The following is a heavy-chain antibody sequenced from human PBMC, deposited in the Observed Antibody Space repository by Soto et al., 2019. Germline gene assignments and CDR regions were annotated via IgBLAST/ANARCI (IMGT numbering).Heavy chain of an antibody. CDR2: INAGNGNT. J-gene: IGHJ4*02. D-gene: IGHD2-15*01. Sequence: GASVKVSCKASGYTFTSYAMHWVRQAPGQRLEWMGWINAGNGNTKYSQKFQGRVTITRDTSASTAYMELSSLRSEDTAVYYCARDLYCSGGSCYSMIFDYWGQGTLVTSPQ. CDR1: GYTFTSYA. V-gene: IGHV1-3*01. CDR3: ARDLYCSGGSCYSMIFDY.